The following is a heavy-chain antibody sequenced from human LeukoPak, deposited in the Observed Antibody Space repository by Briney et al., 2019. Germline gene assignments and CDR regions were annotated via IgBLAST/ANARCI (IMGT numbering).Heavy chain of an antibody. D-gene: IGHD2-2*01. CDR1: GGTFSSYA. CDR2: IIPIFGTA. CDR3: AREWVWGSSGSTSSLAFDY. V-gene: IGHV1-69*05. J-gene: IGHJ4*02. Sequence: GASVKVSCKASGGTFSSYAISWVRQAPGHGLEWLGRIIPIFGTANYAQKFHGRVTITTDESPTTAYMELSSLRSEDTAVYYCAREWVWGSSGSTSSLAFDYWGQGTLVTVSS.